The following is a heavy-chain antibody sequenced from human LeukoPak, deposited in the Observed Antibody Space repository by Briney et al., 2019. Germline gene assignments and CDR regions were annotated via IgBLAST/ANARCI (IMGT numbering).Heavy chain of an antibody. V-gene: IGHV4-31*03. Sequence: TSETPSLTCTVSGGSISSGGYYWSWIRQHPGKGLEWIGYIYCSGSTHYNPSLKSRVTISVDTSKIQFSLKLSSVTAADTAVYYCATSRKGYDYVWGSYPAVLEPRYGMDVWGQGTTVTVSS. CDR1: GGSISSGGYY. CDR2: IYCSGST. J-gene: IGHJ6*02. CDR3: ATSRKGYDYVWGSYPAVLEPRYGMDV. D-gene: IGHD3-16*02.